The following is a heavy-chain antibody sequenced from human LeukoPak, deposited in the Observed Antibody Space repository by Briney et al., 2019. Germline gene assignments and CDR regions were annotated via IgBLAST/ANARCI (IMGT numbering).Heavy chain of an antibody. CDR1: GYTLTGYY. CDR3: ARGDYGEQDYYYYYMDV. V-gene: IGHV1-8*02. Sequence: ASVKVSCKASGYTLTGYYMHWVRQAPGQGLEWMGWMNPNSGNTGYAQKFQGRVTMTRNTSISTAYMELSSLRSEDTAVYYCARGDYGEQDYYYYYMDVWGKGTTVTISS. CDR2: MNPNSGNT. D-gene: IGHD4/OR15-4a*01. J-gene: IGHJ6*03.